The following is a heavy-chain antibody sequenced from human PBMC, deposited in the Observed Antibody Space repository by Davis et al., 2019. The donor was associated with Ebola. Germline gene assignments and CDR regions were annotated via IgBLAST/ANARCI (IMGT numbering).Heavy chain of an antibody. D-gene: IGHD5-12*01. CDR3: ARGGAYGYAFDN. V-gene: IGHV3-30-3*01. J-gene: IGHJ5*02. CDR2: ISYDGNNK. Sequence: GESLKISCAASGFTFSDYAIHWVSQAPGKGLEWVTVISYDGNNKYYADSVKGRFTISRDNTKNTLYLQMNSLRSEDTGVYYCARGGAYGYAFDNWGQGTLVTVSS. CDR1: GFTFSDYA.